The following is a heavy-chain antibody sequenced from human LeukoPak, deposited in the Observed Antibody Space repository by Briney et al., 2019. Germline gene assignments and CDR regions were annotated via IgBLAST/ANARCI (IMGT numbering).Heavy chain of an antibody. Sequence: SETLSLTCAVSGGSIRSGGYSWSWIPPPPEKRLEWIGYIYYSGSTYYNPSLKSRVTISVDTSKNQFALKLSSVTAADTAVYYCARAFRMYALHNWFDPWGQGTLGNVSS. CDR1: GGSIRSGGYS. D-gene: IGHD2-8*01. V-gene: IGHV4-30-4*07. CDR2: IYYSGST. CDR3: ARAFRMYALHNWFDP. J-gene: IGHJ5*02.